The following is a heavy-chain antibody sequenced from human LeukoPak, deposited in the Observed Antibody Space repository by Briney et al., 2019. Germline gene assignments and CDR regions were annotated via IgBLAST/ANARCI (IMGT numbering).Heavy chain of an antibody. CDR3: AKAPGLTTVTIGFDY. D-gene: IGHD4-17*01. CDR1: GVTFSTDA. Sequence: GGSLRLSCAVSGVTFSTDAMSWVRQAPGQGLEWGSAISGSGGSTYYAAPVKGRFTISRDNTKNTLYLQMNSLRAEDTAVYYCAKAPGLTTVTIGFDYWGQGTLVTVSS. V-gene: IGHV3-23*01. J-gene: IGHJ4*02. CDR2: ISGSGGST.